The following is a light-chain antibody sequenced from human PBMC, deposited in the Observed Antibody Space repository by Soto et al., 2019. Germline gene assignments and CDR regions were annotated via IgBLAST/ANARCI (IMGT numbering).Light chain of an antibody. Sequence: QSVLTQPPSASGSPGQSVTISCTGTSSDVGAYNSVSWYQQHPGKAPQLMIYEVSKRPSGVPDRFSGSKSGNTASLTVYGLHTEDEADYYCRSYVGNNMGVFGPRTKVTVL. CDR1: SSDVGAYNS. CDR3: RSYVGNNMGV. V-gene: IGLV2-8*01. CDR2: EVS. J-gene: IGLJ1*01.